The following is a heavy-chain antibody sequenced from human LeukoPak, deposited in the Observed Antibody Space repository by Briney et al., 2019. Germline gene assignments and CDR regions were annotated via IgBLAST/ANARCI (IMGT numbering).Heavy chain of an antibody. CDR1: GGSISSTTYY. V-gene: IGHV4-39*07. D-gene: IGHD3-10*01. CDR3: AREPAGVRSGSYYRHFDY. J-gene: IGHJ4*02. Sequence: SETLSLTCTVSGGSISSTTYYWAWIRQPPGKGLEWIGSIYHSGSTYYNPSLKSRVTISVDTSKNQFSLKLSSVTAADTAVYYCAREPAGVRSGSYYRHFDYWGQGTLVTVSS. CDR2: IYHSGST.